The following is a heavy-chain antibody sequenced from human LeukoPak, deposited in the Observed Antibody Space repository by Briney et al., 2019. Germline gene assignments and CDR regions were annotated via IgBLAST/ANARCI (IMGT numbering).Heavy chain of an antibody. CDR1: GGSISSYY. CDR3: ARSGPTKNTVCSSTNCYDYYYYYMDV. J-gene: IGHJ6*03. Sequence: KPSETLSLTCTVSGGSISSYYWSWIRQPAGKGLEWIGRIYTSGSTNYNPSLKSRVTMSVDTSKNQFSLKLSSVTAADTAVYYCARSGPTKNTVCSSTNCYDYYYYYMDVWGKGTTVTVSS. D-gene: IGHD2-2*01. CDR2: IYTSGST. V-gene: IGHV4-4*07.